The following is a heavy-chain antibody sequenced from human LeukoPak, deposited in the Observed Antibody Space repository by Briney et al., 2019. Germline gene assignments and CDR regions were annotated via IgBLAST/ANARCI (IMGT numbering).Heavy chain of an antibody. CDR2: ISSSGTTI. CDR1: GFSFSVYE. Sequence: PGGSLRLSCAASGFSFSVYEMHWVRQAPGKGLEWIPDISSSGTTIYYADSVKGRFTISRDSAKNSLYLHMNSLRAEDTAVYYCAREASGKMDFWGKGTTVTVSS. V-gene: IGHV3-48*03. J-gene: IGHJ6*04. CDR3: AREASGKMDF.